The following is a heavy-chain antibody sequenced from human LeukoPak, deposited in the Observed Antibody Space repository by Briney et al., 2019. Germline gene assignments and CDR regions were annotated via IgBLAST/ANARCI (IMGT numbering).Heavy chain of an antibody. V-gene: IGHV3-43*02. CDR1: GFTFDDYA. CDR3: AKDPEAYSSTPELDY. Sequence: GGSLRLSCAASGFTFDDYAMHWVRQAPGKGLEWVSLISGDGGSTYYADSVKGRFTISRDNSKNSLYLQMNSLRTEDTALYYCAKDPEAYSSTPELDYWGQGTLVTVSS. CDR2: ISGDGGST. J-gene: IGHJ4*02. D-gene: IGHD6-19*01.